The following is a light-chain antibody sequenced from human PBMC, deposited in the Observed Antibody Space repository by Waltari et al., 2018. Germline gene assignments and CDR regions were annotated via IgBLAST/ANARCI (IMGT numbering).Light chain of an antibody. J-gene: IGLJ2*01. Sequence: SASTTPASLSGSPGQPFTTPCRGYACATGGYEFVPWYHQHPAKAPKVIIYDVSTLPSGVSTRFSGSKSGSSASLTISGLQAEDEADYYCSSLTGGTTGIFGGGTKLTVL. CDR3: SSLTGGTTGI. CDR2: DVS. CDR1: ACATGGYEF. V-gene: IGLV2-14*01.